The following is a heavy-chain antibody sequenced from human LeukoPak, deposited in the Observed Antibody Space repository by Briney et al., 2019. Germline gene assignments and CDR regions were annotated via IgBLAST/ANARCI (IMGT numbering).Heavy chain of an antibody. CDR1: GFTFSSYA. D-gene: IGHD3-3*01. V-gene: IGHV3-30-3*01. CDR3: ARGQVLRFLEWLYYFDY. CDR2: ISYDGSNK. Sequence: PGRSLRPSCAASGFTFSSYAMHWVRQAPGKGLEWVAVISYDGSNKYYADSVKGRFTLSRDNSKNTLYLQMNSLRAEDTAVYYCARGQVLRFLEWLYYFDYWGQGTLVTVSS. J-gene: IGHJ4*02.